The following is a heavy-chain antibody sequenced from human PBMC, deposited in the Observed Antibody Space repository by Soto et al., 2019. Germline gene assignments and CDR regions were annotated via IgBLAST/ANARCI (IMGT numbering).Heavy chain of an antibody. CDR1: GGSISRYY. V-gene: IGHV4-59*01. Sequence: SETLSLTCTVSGGSISRYYWSWIRQPPGKGLEWIGYIYYSGGTNYNPSLKSRVTISVDTSKNQFSLNLSSVTAADTAVYYCARAGPREVPAATYGMDVWGQGTTVTVSS. J-gene: IGHJ6*02. CDR2: IYYSGGT. CDR3: ARAGPREVPAATYGMDV. D-gene: IGHD2-2*01.